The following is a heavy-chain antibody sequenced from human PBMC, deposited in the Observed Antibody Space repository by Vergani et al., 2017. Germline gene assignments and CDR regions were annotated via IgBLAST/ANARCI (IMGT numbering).Heavy chain of an antibody. J-gene: IGHJ4*02. Sequence: EVQLLESGGGLVQPGGSLRLSCAASGFTFSSYAMSWVRQVPGKGLEWVSGISGSGGNTYYANSVKGRFTISRDNAKNSLYLQMNSLRAEDTAVYYCARHKRVDHLDYWGQGTLVTVSS. V-gene: IGHV3-23*01. D-gene: IGHD3/OR15-3a*01. CDR1: GFTFSSYA. CDR2: ISGSGGNT. CDR3: ARHKRVDHLDY.